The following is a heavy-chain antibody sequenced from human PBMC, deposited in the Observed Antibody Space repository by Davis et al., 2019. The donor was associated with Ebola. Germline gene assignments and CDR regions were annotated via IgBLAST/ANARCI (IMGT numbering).Heavy chain of an antibody. D-gene: IGHD3-3*01. V-gene: IGHV4-39*01. Sequence: SETLSLTCTVSGGSIISSSSYWGWIRQPPRKGLEWIGSIYYSGSTYYNPSLKSRVIISVDTSKNQFSLKLRSVTAADTAVYYCARQGWSGYSLRHWLDPWGRGTLVTVSS. CDR3: ARQGWSGYSLRHWLDP. J-gene: IGHJ5*02. CDR1: GGSIISSSSY. CDR2: IYYSGST.